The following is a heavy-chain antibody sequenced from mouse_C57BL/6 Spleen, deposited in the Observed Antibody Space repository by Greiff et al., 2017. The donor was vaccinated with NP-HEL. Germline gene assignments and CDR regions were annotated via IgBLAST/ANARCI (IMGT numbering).Heavy chain of an antibody. CDR1: GFSINSDCY. Sequence: VQLQQSGPSLVRPSQTLSLTCTVTGFSINSDCYWIWIRQFPGNKLEYIGYTFYSGITYYNPSLESRTYITRDTSKNQFSLKLSSVTTEDTATYYCARGRIYYGNFYAMDYWGQGTSVTVSS. J-gene: IGHJ4*01. CDR2: TFYSGIT. CDR3: ARGRIYYGNFYAMDY. V-gene: IGHV3-3*01. D-gene: IGHD2-1*01.